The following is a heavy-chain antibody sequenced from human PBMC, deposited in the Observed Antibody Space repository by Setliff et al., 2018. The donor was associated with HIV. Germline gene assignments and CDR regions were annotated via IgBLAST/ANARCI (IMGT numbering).Heavy chain of an antibody. D-gene: IGHD2-15*01. V-gene: IGHV4-39*07. CDR2: VYYNGAT. CDR1: GGSIASSTHY. J-gene: IGHJ6*03. Sequence: SETLSLTCTVSGGSIASSTHYWAWIRQPPGKGLEWIGSVYYNGATDHNPSLKSRVTISVDTSKNQFSLKVSSVTAADTAVYYCARGGGSRAATSSYYYMDVWGKGTTVTVSS. CDR3: ARGGGSRAATSSYYYMDV.